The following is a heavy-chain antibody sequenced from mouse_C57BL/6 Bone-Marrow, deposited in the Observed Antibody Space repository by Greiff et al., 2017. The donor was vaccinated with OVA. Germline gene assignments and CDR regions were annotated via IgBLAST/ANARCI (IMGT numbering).Heavy chain of an antibody. CDR1: GYAFTSYW. Sequence: VQLQQPGAELVRPGSSVKLSCKASGYAFTSYWMHWVKQRPIQGLEWIGNIDPSDSETHYNQKFKDKATLTVDKSSSTAYMQLSSLTSEDSAVYYCARDSNYSYYFDYWGQGTTLTVSS. CDR3: ARDSNYSYYFDY. V-gene: IGHV1-52*01. D-gene: IGHD2-5*01. J-gene: IGHJ2*01. CDR2: IDPSDSET.